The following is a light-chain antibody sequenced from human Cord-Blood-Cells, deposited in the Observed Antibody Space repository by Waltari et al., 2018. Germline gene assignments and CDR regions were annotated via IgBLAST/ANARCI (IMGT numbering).Light chain of an antibody. CDR1: QSISSW. Sequence: DIQMTQSPSTLSASVGDRVTLTCRASQSISSWLNWYQQKPGKAPKLLIYTASSLESGVPSRFSGSGSGTEFTLTSSSLQPDDFATYYCQQYNSYSYTFGQGTKLEIK. J-gene: IGKJ2*01. CDR3: QQYNSYSYT. CDR2: TAS. V-gene: IGKV1-5*03.